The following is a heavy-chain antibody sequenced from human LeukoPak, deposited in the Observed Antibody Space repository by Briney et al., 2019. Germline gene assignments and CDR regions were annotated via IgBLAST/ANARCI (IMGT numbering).Heavy chain of an antibody. CDR3: ARVIGYAYFDY. J-gene: IGHJ4*02. CDR1: GGSISRSSYY. CDR2: IYYSGST. V-gene: IGHV4-39*07. D-gene: IGHD5-12*01. Sequence: SETLSLTCTVSGGSISRSSYYWGWIRQPPGKGLEWIGSIYYSGSTHYNPSLKSRVTISVDTSKNQSSLKLSSVTAADTAVDYCARVIGYAYFDYWGQGTLVTVSS.